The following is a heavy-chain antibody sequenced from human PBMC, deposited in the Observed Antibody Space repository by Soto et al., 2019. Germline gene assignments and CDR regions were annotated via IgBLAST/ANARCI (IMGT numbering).Heavy chain of an antibody. CDR1: GFTFSSYA. CDR3: ASLPPPGLMPYDFWSGPYYYYGMDV. J-gene: IGHJ6*02. Sequence: HPGGSLRLSCAASGFTFSSYAMHWVRQAPGKGLEWVAVISYDGSNKYYADSVKGRFTISRDNSKNTLYLQMNSLRAEDTAVYYCASLPPPGLMPYDFWSGPYYYYGMDVWGQGTTVTVSS. D-gene: IGHD3-3*01. V-gene: IGHV3-30-3*01. CDR2: ISYDGSNK.